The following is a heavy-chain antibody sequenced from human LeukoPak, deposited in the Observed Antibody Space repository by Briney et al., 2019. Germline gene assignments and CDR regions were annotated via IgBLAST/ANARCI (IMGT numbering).Heavy chain of an antibody. CDR1: GGTFSDYS. Sequence: GGSLRLSCEVSGGTFSDYSMHWVRQAPGKGLEWVSSITSTSRTIFYADSVEGRFTISRDNAKNTVSLEMNSLRTEDAAIYYCARDFPDNALFDLWGQGTLVSVSS. CDR3: ARDFPDNALFDL. V-gene: IGHV3-69-1*02. CDR2: ITSTSRTI. J-gene: IGHJ4*02. D-gene: IGHD2-8*01.